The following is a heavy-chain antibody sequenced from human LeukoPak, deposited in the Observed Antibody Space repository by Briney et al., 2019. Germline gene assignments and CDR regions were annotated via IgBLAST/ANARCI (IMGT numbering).Heavy chain of an antibody. CDR1: GGSMSGYY. CDR2: FYYSGST. Sequence: SETLSLTCTVSGGSMSGYYWSWIRQHPGKGLEWIGYFYYSGSTYYNPSLKSRVTISVDTSKNQFSLKLSSVTAADTAVYYCARGGYSGSYPFDYWGQGTLVTVSS. J-gene: IGHJ4*02. CDR3: ARGGYSGSYPFDY. D-gene: IGHD1-26*01. V-gene: IGHV4-31*03.